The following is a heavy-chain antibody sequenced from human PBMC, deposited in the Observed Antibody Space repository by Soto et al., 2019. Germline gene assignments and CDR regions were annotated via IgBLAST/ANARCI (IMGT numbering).Heavy chain of an antibody. J-gene: IGHJ6*02. CDR3: ARYIPGVRYYGMDV. CDR2: IGESGTPT. Sequence: EVQLLESGGGLVQPGGSLRLSCAASGFTFSSYAMKWVRQAPGKGLEWVSLIGESGTPTYYADSVKGRFTISRDNSGNTLFWEMYGLRAEDTAVYYWARYIPGVRYYGMDVGGQGTTFTASS. CDR1: GFTFSSYA. D-gene: IGHD5-18*01. V-gene: IGHV3-23*01.